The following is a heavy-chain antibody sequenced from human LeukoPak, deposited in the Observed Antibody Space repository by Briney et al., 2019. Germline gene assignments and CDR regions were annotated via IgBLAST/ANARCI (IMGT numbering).Heavy chain of an antibody. CDR2: IDYSGST. CDR3: AREVSSGWSLRGYYFDY. Sequence: PSETLSLSCTASGGSFSSGSYYWSCIRQPPGKGLEWIGYIDYSGSTNYNPSLKSRVTISVDTSKNQFSLKLSSVTAADTAVYYCAREVSSGWSLRGYYFDYWGQGTLVTVSS. CDR1: GGSFSSGSYY. J-gene: IGHJ4*02. V-gene: IGHV4-61*01. D-gene: IGHD6-19*01.